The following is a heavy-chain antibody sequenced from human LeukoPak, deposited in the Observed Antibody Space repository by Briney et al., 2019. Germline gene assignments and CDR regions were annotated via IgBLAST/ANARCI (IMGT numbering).Heavy chain of an antibody. V-gene: IGHV4-34*01. J-gene: IGHJ3*02. CDR2: INHSGST. CDR3: ARPRRAFDI. Sequence: SETLSLTCAVYGGSFSGYYWSWIRQPPGKGLGWIGEINHSGSTNYNPSLKSRVTISVDTSKNQFSLKLSSVTAADTAVYYCARPRRAFDIWGQGTMVTVSS. CDR1: GGSFSGYY.